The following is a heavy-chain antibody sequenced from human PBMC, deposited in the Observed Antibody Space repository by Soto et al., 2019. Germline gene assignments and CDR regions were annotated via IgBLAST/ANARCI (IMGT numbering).Heavy chain of an antibody. CDR3: ARAWGGVPDY. D-gene: IGHD3-16*01. Sequence: QVQLQQWGAGLLKPSETLSLTCAVYGGSFSGYYWSWIRQPPGKGLEWIGEINHSGSTNYNPSLKSRVTISVDTSKHQCSLKLSSVTAADTAVYYCARAWGGVPDYWGQGTLVTVSS. J-gene: IGHJ4*02. CDR2: INHSGST. V-gene: IGHV4-34*01. CDR1: GGSFSGYY.